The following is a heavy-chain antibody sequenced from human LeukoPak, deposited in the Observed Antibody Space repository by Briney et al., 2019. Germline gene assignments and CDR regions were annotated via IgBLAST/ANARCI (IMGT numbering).Heavy chain of an antibody. CDR3: APKDSSGYYTDAFDI. Sequence: SETLSLTCAVYGGSFSGYYWSWIRQPPGKGLEWIGEINHSGSTNYNPSLKSRVTISVDTSKNQFSLKLSSVTAADTAVYYCAPKDSSGYYTDAFDIWGRGTMVTVSS. V-gene: IGHV4-34*01. D-gene: IGHD3-22*01. J-gene: IGHJ3*02. CDR1: GGSFSGYY. CDR2: INHSGST.